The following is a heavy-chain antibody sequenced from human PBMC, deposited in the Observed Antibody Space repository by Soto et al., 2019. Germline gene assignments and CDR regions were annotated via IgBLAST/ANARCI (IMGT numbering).Heavy chain of an antibody. D-gene: IGHD3-16*01. Sequence: QVQLQESGPGLVKASETLSLTCTVSGDSIRSSGHYWGWIRQPPGKGLEWIASIYYSESRFYNPSSKSRASISLDTSRNQSTVKLTAVTATDTAMYYCARQVDVVGTKYFTSWGQGTLVTVSS. CDR3: ARQVDVVGTKYFTS. CDR1: GDSIRSSGHY. CDR2: IYYSESR. V-gene: IGHV4-39*01. J-gene: IGHJ1*01.